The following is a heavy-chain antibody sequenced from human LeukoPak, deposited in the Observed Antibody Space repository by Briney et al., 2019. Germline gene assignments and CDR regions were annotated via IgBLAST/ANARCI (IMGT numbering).Heavy chain of an antibody. Sequence: PSETLSLTCTVSGGSISNYYWSWIRQPPGKGLEWIGFIYYSGSTNYNPSLKSRVTISVDTSKNQFSLKVRSVTAADTAVYYCARDGPNYYDSSGYYDNWFDPWGQGTLVTVSS. CDR2: IYYSGST. CDR1: GGSISNYY. CDR3: ARDGPNYYDSSGYYDNWFDP. D-gene: IGHD3-22*01. J-gene: IGHJ5*02. V-gene: IGHV4-59*01.